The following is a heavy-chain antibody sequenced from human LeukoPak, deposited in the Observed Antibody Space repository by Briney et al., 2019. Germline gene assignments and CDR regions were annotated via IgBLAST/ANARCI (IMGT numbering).Heavy chain of an antibody. CDR3: GGWFGESSPNEADYYYNYYMDV. CDR2: INFSGGYT. CDR1: GHTFTNYY. D-gene: IGHD3-10*01. V-gene: IGHV1-46*01. Sequence: ASAKVSCKASGHTFTNYYMHWVRQAPGQGLEWMGIINFSGGYTNYAQKFQGRVTMTRDTSTSTLYMELTSLRSDDTAVYYCGGWFGESSPNEADYYYNYYMDVWGKGTTVTVSS. J-gene: IGHJ6*03.